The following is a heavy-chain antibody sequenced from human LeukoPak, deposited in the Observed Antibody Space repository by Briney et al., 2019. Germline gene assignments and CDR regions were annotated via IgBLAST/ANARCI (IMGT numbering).Heavy chain of an antibody. Sequence: SETLSLTCTVSGSSISSGRYWRSWIRQHPGKGLEWIGYVDNSGSTYYCPSLRSRLSMSVDTSKNQFSLNLGSVTAADTAVYFCARAILTASGSVWYFDLWGRGTLVTVSS. CDR3: ARAILTASGSVWYFDL. CDR1: GSSISSGRYW. CDR2: VDNSGST. J-gene: IGHJ2*01. V-gene: IGHV4-31*03. D-gene: IGHD3-3*01.